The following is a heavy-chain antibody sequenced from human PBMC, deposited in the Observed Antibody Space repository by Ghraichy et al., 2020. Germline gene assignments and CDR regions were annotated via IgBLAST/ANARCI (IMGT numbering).Heavy chain of an antibody. Sequence: ESLNISCAVYGGSFSGYYWSWLRQPPGKGLEWIGEINHSGSTNYNPSLKSRVTISVDTSKNQFSLKLSSVTAADTAVYYCARGYGYNFNFDYWGQGTLVTVSS. CDR1: GGSFSGYY. CDR3: ARGYGYNFNFDY. V-gene: IGHV4-34*01. J-gene: IGHJ4*02. CDR2: INHSGST. D-gene: IGHD5-24*01.